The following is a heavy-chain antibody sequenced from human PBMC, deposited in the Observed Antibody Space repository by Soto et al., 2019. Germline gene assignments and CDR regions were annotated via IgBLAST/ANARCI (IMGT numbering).Heavy chain of an antibody. CDR3: ARGRKSYYDLIPSY. CDR1: GFTFSNFA. D-gene: IGHD3-3*01. V-gene: IGHV3-33*01. CDR2: IWSDGSDT. Sequence: QVQLVESGGGVVQPGRSLRLSCTTSGFTFSNFAMNWVRQAPGKGLVWVAVIWSDGSDTYYADSVKGRFIISRDNSKNTLSLQMNNLRAEDTAVYYCARGRKSYYDLIPSYWGQGTLVTVSS. J-gene: IGHJ4*02.